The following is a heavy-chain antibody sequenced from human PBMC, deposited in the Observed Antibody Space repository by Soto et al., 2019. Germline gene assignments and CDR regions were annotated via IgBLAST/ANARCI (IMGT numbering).Heavy chain of an antibody. CDR3: VRGHTAKAAMVTWQFDY. V-gene: IGHV3-30-3*01. Sequence: QVQLVESGGGVVQPGTSLRLSCAASGFTFYNYAMHWVRRAPGKGLEWVAVISYDGSIKYYADSVKGRFTISRDNSKNTLYLQLNSPRTEDMGVYHCVRGHTAKAAMVTWQFDYWCQGTLVTVSS. D-gene: IGHD5-18*01. CDR2: ISYDGSIK. CDR1: GFTFYNYA. J-gene: IGHJ4*02.